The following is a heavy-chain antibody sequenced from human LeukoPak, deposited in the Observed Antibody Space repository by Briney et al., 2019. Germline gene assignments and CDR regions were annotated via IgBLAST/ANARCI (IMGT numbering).Heavy chain of an antibody. J-gene: IGHJ5*02. D-gene: IGHD2-8*01. Sequence: SETLSLTCTVSGGSISRSDYYWGWIRHPPGKGLEWIGNIYYTGSTSYNSSLKSRHTISVDTSKNQFSLQLSSVTAADTAVYYCARENYCANCVCWAFDPWGEGTLVSVSS. CDR1: GGSISRSDYY. CDR3: ARENYCANCVCWAFDP. V-gene: IGHV4-39*07. CDR2: IYYTGST.